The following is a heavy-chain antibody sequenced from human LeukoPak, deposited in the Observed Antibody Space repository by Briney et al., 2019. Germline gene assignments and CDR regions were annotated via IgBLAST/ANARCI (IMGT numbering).Heavy chain of an antibody. CDR3: ARAHFCSGGSCYPCPIDY. CDR2: ISSSSYI. D-gene: IGHD2-15*01. CDR1: GFTFSSYS. Sequence: AGSLRLSCAASGFTFSSYSMNWVRQAPGKGLEWVSSISSSSYIYYADSVKGRFTISRDNAKNSLYLQMNSLGAEDRGVSYYARAHFCSGGSCYPCPIDYSGERTPVTVSS. V-gene: IGHV3-21*01. J-gene: IGHJ4*02.